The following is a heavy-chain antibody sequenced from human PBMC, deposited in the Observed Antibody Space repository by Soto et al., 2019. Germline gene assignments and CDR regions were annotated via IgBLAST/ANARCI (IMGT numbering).Heavy chain of an antibody. D-gene: IGHD1-1*01. Sequence: VQLVESGGGLVQPGGSLRLSCAASGFAFGSYWMHWVRQAPGKGLVWVSRISQDGAIATQADSVKGRFTISRDNAKNTLFLQMHSLRADDTAVYYCLRDQRHWNEFADQWGQGTLVTGSS. CDR1: GFAFGSYW. CDR2: ISQDGAIA. V-gene: IGHV3-74*01. J-gene: IGHJ4*02. CDR3: LRDQRHWNEFADQ.